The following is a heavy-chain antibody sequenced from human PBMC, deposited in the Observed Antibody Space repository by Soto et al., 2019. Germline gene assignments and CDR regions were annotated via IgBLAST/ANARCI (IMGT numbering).Heavy chain of an antibody. CDR2: IYHSGST. V-gene: IGHV4-4*02. CDR3: ARTTVTTRLTDY. J-gene: IGHJ4*02. CDR1: GGSISSTNW. Sequence: QVQLQESGPGLVEPSETLSLTCAVSGGSISSTNWWGWVRQPPGKGLEWIGEIYHSGSTNYNPSLKSRVTISVDKSKNQFSLKLSSVTAADTALYYCARTTVTTRLTDYWGQGTLVTVSS. D-gene: IGHD4-17*01.